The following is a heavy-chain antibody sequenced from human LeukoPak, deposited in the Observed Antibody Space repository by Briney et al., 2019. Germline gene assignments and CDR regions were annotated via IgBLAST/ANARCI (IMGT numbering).Heavy chain of an antibody. D-gene: IGHD3-22*01. CDR2: INPNSGGT. V-gene: IGHV1-2*06. Sequence: ASVKVPCKASGYTFTGYYMHWVRQAPGQGLEWMGRINPNSGGTNYAQNFQGRVTMTRDTSISTAYMELSRLRSDDTAVYYCATEPWGYYASSGYYIQVDYWGQGTLVTVSS. J-gene: IGHJ4*02. CDR3: ATEPWGYYASSGYYIQVDY. CDR1: GYTFTGYY.